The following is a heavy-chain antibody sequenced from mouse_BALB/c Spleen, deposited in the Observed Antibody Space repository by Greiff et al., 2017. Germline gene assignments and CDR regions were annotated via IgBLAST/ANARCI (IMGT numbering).Heavy chain of an antibody. D-gene: IGHD4-1*01. V-gene: IGHV14-4*02. CDR1: GFNIKDYY. CDR2: IDPENGDT. CDR3: NALTGTHYAMDY. Sequence: VQLQQSGAELVRSGASVKLSCTASGFNIKDYYMHWVKQRPEQGLEWIGWIDPENGDTEYAPKFQGKATMTADTSSNTAYLQLSSLTSEDTAVYYCNALTGTHYAMDYWGQGTSVTVSS. J-gene: IGHJ4*01.